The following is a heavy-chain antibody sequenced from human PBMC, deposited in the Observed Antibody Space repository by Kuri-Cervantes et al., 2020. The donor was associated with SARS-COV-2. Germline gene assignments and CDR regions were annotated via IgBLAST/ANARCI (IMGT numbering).Heavy chain of an antibody. CDR3: ASVVQEGYYDILTGYYRIPYYFDY. D-gene: IGHD3-9*01. V-gene: IGHV4-39*07. Sequence: SETLSLTCTVSGGSISSSSYYWGWIRQPPGKGLEWIGSIYYSGSTYYNPSLKRRVTISVDTSKNQFSLELSSVTAADTAVYYCASVVQEGYYDILTGYYRIPYYFDYWGQGTLVTGAS. CDR1: GGSISSSSYY. CDR2: IYYSGST. J-gene: IGHJ4*02.